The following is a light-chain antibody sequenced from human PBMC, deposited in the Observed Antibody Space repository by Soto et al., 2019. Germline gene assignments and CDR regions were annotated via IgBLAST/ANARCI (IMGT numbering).Light chain of an antibody. Sequence: QSVLTQPASVSGSPGQSITISCTGTSSDVGNYNLVSWYQQHPGKAPKLMIYEGSKRPSGVSNRFSGSKSGNTASLTISGLQAEDEADYYCCSYAGSSSGRVFGGGTKLTVL. CDR3: CSYAGSSSGRV. CDR2: EGS. CDR1: SSDVGNYNL. J-gene: IGLJ2*01. V-gene: IGLV2-23*01.